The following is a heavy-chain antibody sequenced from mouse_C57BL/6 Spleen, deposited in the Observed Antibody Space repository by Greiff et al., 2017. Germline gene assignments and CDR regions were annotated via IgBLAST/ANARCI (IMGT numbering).Heavy chain of an antibody. D-gene: IGHD4-1*01. Sequence: EVQLQQSGPELVKPGASVKISCKASGYTFTDYYMNWVKQSHGKSLEWIGDINPNNGGTSYNQKFKGKATLTVDKSSSTAYMELRSLTSEDSAVYYCARKNWDRRVDYWGQGTTLTVSS. CDR1: GYTFTDYY. CDR3: ARKNWDRRVDY. J-gene: IGHJ2*01. CDR2: INPNNGGT. V-gene: IGHV1-26*01.